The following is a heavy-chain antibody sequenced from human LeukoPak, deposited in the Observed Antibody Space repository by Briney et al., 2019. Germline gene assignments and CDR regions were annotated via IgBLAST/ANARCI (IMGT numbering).Heavy chain of an antibody. V-gene: IGHV1-46*01. CDR3: ARSGSHYYDSSGYCDY. J-gene: IGHJ4*02. Sequence: ASVKVSCKASGYTFISFYMHWVRQAPGQGLEWMGIINPSGGTTTYAQKFQGRVTMTRDTSTSTVYMELSSLRSEDTAVYYCARSGSHYYDSSGYCDYWGQGTLVTVSS. D-gene: IGHD3-22*01. CDR2: INPSGGTT. CDR1: GYTFISFY.